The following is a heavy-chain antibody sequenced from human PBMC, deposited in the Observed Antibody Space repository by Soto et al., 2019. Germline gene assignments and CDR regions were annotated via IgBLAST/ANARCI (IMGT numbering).Heavy chain of an antibody. V-gene: IGHV3-23*01. J-gene: IGHJ4*02. Sequence: EVQLLESGGGLVQPGGSLRLSCAASGFTFNTYAMSWVRQAPGEGLEWVSIISGSGDRTYYGDSVKGRFTISRDNSDNTLFLQMNRLRAEDTAVYYCAKRDSTFGVTTHWGQGTLVTVSS. CDR1: GFTFNTYA. CDR2: ISGSGDRT. CDR3: AKRDSTFGVTTH. D-gene: IGHD3-3*01.